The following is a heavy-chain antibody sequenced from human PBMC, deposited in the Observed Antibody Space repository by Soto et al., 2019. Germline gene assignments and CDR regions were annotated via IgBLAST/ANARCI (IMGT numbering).Heavy chain of an antibody. V-gene: IGHV3-53*01. D-gene: IGHD6-19*01. CDR3: ASSHSSGWYPYYYYGMDV. Sequence: PGGSLRLSCAASGFTVSSNYMSWVRQAPGKGLEWVSVIYSGGSTYYADSVKGRFTISRDNSKNTLYLQMSSLRAEDTAVYYCASSHSSGWYPYYYYGMDVWGQGTTVTVSS. J-gene: IGHJ6*02. CDR1: GFTVSSNY. CDR2: IYSGGST.